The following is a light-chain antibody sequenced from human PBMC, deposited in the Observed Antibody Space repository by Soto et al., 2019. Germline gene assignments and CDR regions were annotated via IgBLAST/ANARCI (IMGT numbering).Light chain of an antibody. Sequence: QSALTQPASVSGSPGQSITISCTGTSSDVGGYNYVSWYQQHPGTAPKLMIYEVSKRPSGVPDRFSGSKSGNTASLTISGLQAEDEADYYCCSYAGSYTYVFGTGTKVTVL. CDR3: CSYAGSYTYV. V-gene: IGLV2-11*01. J-gene: IGLJ1*01. CDR2: EVS. CDR1: SSDVGGYNY.